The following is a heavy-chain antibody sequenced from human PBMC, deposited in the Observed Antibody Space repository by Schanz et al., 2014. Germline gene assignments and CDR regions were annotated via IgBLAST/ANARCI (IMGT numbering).Heavy chain of an antibody. J-gene: IGHJ4*02. D-gene: IGHD3-10*01. CDR1: GFTFSSYG. CDR3: ARIGGSVFDY. CDR2: INSDGTKR. Sequence: QVHLLESGGGLVEPGGSLRLSCAASGFTFSSYGMHWVRQAPGKGLEWVAFINSDGTKRFYADSVKSRFTISRDNSRNTLYLQMNSRRAEDTAVYYCARIGGSVFDYWAQGTLVTVSS. V-gene: IGHV3-30*02.